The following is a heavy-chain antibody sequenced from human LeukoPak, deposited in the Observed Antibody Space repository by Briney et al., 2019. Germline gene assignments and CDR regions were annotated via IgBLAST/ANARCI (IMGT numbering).Heavy chain of an antibody. V-gene: IGHV4-4*02. Sequence: ESGPALVKPSGTLSLTCTVSSGAISTSHWLSWVRQPPGKGLESIGEIYGSGNTNYNPSLKSRVTMSVDKTRIHLSLKLHSVTAADTAVYYCATKLSTDPHYFDYWGQGILVTVSS. J-gene: IGHJ4*02. CDR3: ATKLSTDPHYFDY. CDR2: IYGSGNT. D-gene: IGHD5/OR15-5a*01. CDR1: SGAISTSHW.